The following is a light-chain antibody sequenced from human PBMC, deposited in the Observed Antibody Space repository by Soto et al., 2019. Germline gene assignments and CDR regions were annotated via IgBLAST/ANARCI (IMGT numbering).Light chain of an antibody. Sequence: QSVLTQPASVSGSPGQSITISCTGTSSDVGGYNYVSWYQQHLGKAPKLMIYEVSNRPSGVSNRFSGSKSGNTASLTISGLQAEDEADYYCSSYTSSSFYVFGNGTKLTVL. V-gene: IGLV2-14*01. CDR3: SSYTSSSFYV. CDR2: EVS. CDR1: SSDVGGYNY. J-gene: IGLJ1*01.